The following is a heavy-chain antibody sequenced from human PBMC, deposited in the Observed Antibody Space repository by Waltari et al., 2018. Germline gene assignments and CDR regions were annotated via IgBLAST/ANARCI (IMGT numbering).Heavy chain of an antibody. D-gene: IGHD3-22*01. CDR1: GFTFSNYG. Sequence: QVQLVESGGGVVQPGGSLRLSCAGSGFTFSNYGMHWVRQAPGKGLEWLAFMHYNGRDKYYADSVKGRFTISRDNSQNAVYLQMNSLRGEDTAVYYCAKDGDSSGYYPADWGQGTLVTVSS. CDR2: MHYNGRDK. V-gene: IGHV3-30*02. J-gene: IGHJ4*02. CDR3: AKDGDSSGYYPAD.